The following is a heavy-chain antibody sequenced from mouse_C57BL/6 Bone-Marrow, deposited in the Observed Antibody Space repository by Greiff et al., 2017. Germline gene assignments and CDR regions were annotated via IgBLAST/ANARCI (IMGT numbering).Heavy chain of an antibody. D-gene: IGHD1-1*01. CDR2: IYPSDSET. CDR3: ARDYGSSSRYFDV. V-gene: IGHV1-61*01. J-gene: IGHJ1*03. CDR1: GYTFTSYW. Sequence: QVQLKQPGAELVRPGSSVKLSCTASGYTFTSYWMDWVKQRPGQGLEWIGNIYPSDSETHYNQTFKDKATLTVDKSSSTAYMQLSSLTSEDSAVYYCARDYGSSSRYFDVWGTGTTVTVSS.